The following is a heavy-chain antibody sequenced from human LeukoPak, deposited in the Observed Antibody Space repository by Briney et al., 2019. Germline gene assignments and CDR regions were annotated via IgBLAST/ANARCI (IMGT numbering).Heavy chain of an antibody. CDR2: IIPIFGTA. CDR3: AREGGYRVRDAFDI. D-gene: IGHD3-22*01. CDR1: VGTFSSYA. Sequence: SVKVSCKASVGTFSSYAISWVRQAPGQGLEWMGGIIPIFGTANYAQKFQGRVTITTDESTGTAYMELSSLRSEDTAVYYCAREGGYRVRDAFDIWGQGTMVTVSS. V-gene: IGHV1-69*05. J-gene: IGHJ3*02.